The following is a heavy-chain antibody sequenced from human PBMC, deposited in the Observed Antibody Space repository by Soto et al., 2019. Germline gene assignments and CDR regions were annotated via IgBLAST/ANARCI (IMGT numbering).Heavy chain of an antibody. CDR1: GGSISSNNW. J-gene: IGHJ3*02. CDR2: IYHSGST. V-gene: IGHV4-4*03. Sequence: APETLRVTCAVSGGSISSNNWWSWVRQPPGKGLEWIGEIYHSGSTNYNPSLKSRVTISVDKSKNHFSLRLTSVSAADTAVYYWAWSGSTRGTLFDSCGQGTIVIGSS. D-gene: IGHD1-26*01. CDR3: AWSGSTRGTLFDS.